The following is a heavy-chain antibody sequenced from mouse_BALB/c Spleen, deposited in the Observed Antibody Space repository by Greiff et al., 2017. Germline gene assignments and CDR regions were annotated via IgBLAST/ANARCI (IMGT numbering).Heavy chain of an antibody. Sequence: VKLQESGAELVRPGASVTLSCKASGYTFTDYEMHWVKQTPVHGLEWIGAIDPETGGTAYNQKFKGKATLTADKSSSTAYMELRSLTSEDSAVYYCTRNYYGSSYQFAYWGQGTLVTVSA. D-gene: IGHD1-1*01. CDR1: GYTFTDYE. CDR2: IDPETGGT. CDR3: TRNYYGSSYQFAY. V-gene: IGHV1-15*01. J-gene: IGHJ3*01.